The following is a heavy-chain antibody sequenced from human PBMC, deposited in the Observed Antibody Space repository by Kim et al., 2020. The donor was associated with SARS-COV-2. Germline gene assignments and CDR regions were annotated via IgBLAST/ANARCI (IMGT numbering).Heavy chain of an antibody. J-gene: IGHJ5*02. Sequence: TNDSPSFQGHVTSSADKSISTAYLQWSSLKASDTAMYYCARRGGPNWFDPWGQGTLVTVSS. V-gene: IGHV5-10-1*01. CDR2: T. CDR3: ARRGGPNWFDP. D-gene: IGHD3-10*01.